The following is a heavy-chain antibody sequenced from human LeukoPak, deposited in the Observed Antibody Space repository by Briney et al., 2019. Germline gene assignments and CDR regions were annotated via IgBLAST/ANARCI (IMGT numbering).Heavy chain of an antibody. Sequence: GGSLRLSCAASGFTFSSYGMHWVRQAPGKGLEWLSYITGSSSTIYYADSVKGRFTISRDNAKNSLYLQMNSLRAEDTAVYYCASSSGHLDYWGQGTLVTVSS. V-gene: IGHV3-48*04. D-gene: IGHD6-19*01. CDR3: ASSSGHLDY. J-gene: IGHJ4*02. CDR1: GFTFSSYG. CDR2: ITGSSSTI.